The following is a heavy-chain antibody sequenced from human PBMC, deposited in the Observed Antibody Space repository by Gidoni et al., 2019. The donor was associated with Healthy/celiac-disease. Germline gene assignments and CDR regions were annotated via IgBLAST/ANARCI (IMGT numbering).Heavy chain of an antibody. CDR2: ISSSGSTI. Sequence: QVKLVESGGGLVKPGGSLRLSCSAYGVTFRDYYMRWIRQAPGKGMEWVSYISSSGSTIYYADSVKGRFTISRDNAKNSLYLQMNSLRAEDTAVYDCARVIGIAVADLAFDYWGQGTLVTVSS. V-gene: IGHV3-11*01. J-gene: IGHJ4*02. D-gene: IGHD6-19*01. CDR3: ARVIGIAVADLAFDY. CDR1: GVTFRDYY.